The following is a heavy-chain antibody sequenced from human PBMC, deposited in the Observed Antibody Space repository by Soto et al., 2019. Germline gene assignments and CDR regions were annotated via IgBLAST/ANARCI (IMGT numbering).Heavy chain of an antibody. J-gene: IGHJ4*02. CDR1: GYTFTSYG. CDR3: ARVGGVDDYGDF. Sequence: QVQLVQSGAEVKKPGASVKVSCKASGYTFTSYGISWVRQAPGQGLEWMGWISAYNGNTNYAQKLQGRVTMTTDTSTSKAYMELGSLRSGGPPVYDCARVGGVDDYGDFRGQGTLVTVSS. V-gene: IGHV1-18*01. CDR2: ISAYNGNT. D-gene: IGHD3-16*01.